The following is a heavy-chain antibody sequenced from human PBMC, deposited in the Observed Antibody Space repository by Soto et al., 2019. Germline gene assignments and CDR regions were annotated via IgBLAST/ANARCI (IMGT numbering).Heavy chain of an antibody. D-gene: IGHD6-13*01. V-gene: IGHV2-5*01. CDR1: GFSLTSGAVG. J-gene: IGHJ6*02. Sequence: QITLKESGPTLVKPTQTLTLTCTLSGFSLTSGAVGVGWIRQPPGEALEWLALISWNDEQYYNPSLRNRLTITRDTSKNQVVLTMTNMDPVDTATYYCAHRLPGPSGYDVWGQGTTVTVSS. CDR3: AHRLPGPSGYDV. CDR2: ISWNDEQ.